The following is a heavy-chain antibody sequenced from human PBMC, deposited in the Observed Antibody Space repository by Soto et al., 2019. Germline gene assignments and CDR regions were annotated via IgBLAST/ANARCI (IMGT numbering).Heavy chain of an antibody. CDR1: GFTFSSYG. J-gene: IGHJ6*02. CDR2: ISYDGSNK. V-gene: IGHV3-30*03. CDR3: ASVEQWLAHYGMDV. D-gene: IGHD6-19*01. Sequence: GGSLRLSCAASGFTFSSYGMHWVRQAPGKGLEWVAVISYDGSNKYYADSVKGRFTISRDNSKNRLYLQMNSLRAEDTAVYYCASVEQWLAHYGMDVWGQGTTVTVSS.